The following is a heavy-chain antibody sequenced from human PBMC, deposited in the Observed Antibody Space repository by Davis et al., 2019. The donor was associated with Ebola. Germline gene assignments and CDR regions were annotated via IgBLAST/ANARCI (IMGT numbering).Heavy chain of an antibody. CDR3: AREGGRYYDSSGYVFDI. Sequence: ASVKVSCKASGYRFTSYYMHWVRQAPGQGLEWMGIINPITGGTSYAQNFQVRVNMTRDTSTITVYMELRSLRSEDTAVYYCAREGGRYYDSSGYVFDIWGQGTMVKVSS. J-gene: IGHJ3*02. D-gene: IGHD3-22*01. CDR2: INPITGGT. CDR1: GYRFTSYY. V-gene: IGHV1-46*01.